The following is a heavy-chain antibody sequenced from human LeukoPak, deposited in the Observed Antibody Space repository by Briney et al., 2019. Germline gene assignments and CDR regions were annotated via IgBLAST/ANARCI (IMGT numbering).Heavy chain of an antibody. CDR2: IWYDGSKM. Sequence: PGGSLRLSCVVSGFTFSSYGMHWLRQAPGKGLEWVAVIWYDGSKMFYGDSVKGRFSVSRDNSKNTLYLQMNSLRAEDTAVYYCAKEQSYYNRPFDYWGQGTLVTVSS. D-gene: IGHD3-10*01. CDR1: GFTFSSYG. J-gene: IGHJ4*02. CDR3: AKEQSYYNRPFDY. V-gene: IGHV3-33*06.